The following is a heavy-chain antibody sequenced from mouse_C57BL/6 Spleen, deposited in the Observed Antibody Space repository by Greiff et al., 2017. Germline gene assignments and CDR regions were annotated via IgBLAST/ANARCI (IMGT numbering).Heavy chain of an antibody. V-gene: IGHV1-82*01. CDR1: GYAFSSSW. CDR2: IYPGDGDT. CDR3: ARGGNAMDY. J-gene: IGHJ4*01. Sequence: QVQLKESGPELVKPGASVKISCKASGYAFSSSWMNWVKQRPGKGLEWIGRIYPGDGDTNYNGKFKGKATLTADKSSSTAYMQLSSLTSEDSAVYFCARGGNAMDYWGQGTSGTVSS.